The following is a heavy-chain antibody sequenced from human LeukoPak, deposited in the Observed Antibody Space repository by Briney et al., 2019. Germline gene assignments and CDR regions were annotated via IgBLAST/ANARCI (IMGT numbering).Heavy chain of an antibody. CDR2: INHSGST. Sequence: SETLSLTCAVYGGSFSGYYWSWIRQPPGKGLEWIEEINHSGSTNYNPSLKSRVTISVDTSKNQFSLKLSSVTAADTAVYYCATLGKSSSWDPNFDYWGQGTLVTVSS. CDR3: ATLGKSSSWDPNFDY. CDR1: GGSFSGYY. J-gene: IGHJ4*02. V-gene: IGHV4-34*01. D-gene: IGHD6-13*01.